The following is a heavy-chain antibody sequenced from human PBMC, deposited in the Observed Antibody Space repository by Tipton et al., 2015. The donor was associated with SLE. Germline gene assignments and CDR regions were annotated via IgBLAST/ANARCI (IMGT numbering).Heavy chain of an antibody. V-gene: IGHV3-53*05. D-gene: IGHD3-9*01. Sequence: SLRLSCAASGFSVSDYYMTWVRQAPGKGLEWVSVIYSSGITYYADSGEGRFIISRDNSKNTLYLQMNSLRLEDTAVYYCARDHGRYHNVLTGFYGGYFYEMDVWGQGTTVIVSS. CDR3: ARDHGRYHNVLTGFYGGYFYEMDV. J-gene: IGHJ6*02. CDR1: GFSVSDYY. CDR2: IYSSGIT.